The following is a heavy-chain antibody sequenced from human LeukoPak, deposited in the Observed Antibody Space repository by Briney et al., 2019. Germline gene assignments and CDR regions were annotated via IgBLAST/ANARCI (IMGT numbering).Heavy chain of an antibody. D-gene: IGHD5-24*01. V-gene: IGHV4-39*07. Sequence: SETLSLTCTVSNGSISSSSYYWGWIRQPPGKGLEWIGSVYYSGSTYYNPSLKSRVTISVDTSKNQFSLKLNSVTAADTAVYYCARDVGDGYNQFDYWGQGTLVTVSS. CDR1: NGSISSSSYY. CDR3: ARDVGDGYNQFDY. CDR2: VYYSGST. J-gene: IGHJ4*02.